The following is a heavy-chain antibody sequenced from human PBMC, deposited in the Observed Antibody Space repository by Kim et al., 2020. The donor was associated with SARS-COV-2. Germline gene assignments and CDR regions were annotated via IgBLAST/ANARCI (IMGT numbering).Heavy chain of an antibody. D-gene: IGHD2-2*01. CDR2: ISSSSSYI. Sequence: GGSLRLSCAASGFTFSSYSMNWVRQAPGKGLEWVSSISSSSSYIYYADSVKGRFTISRDNAKNSLYLQMNSLRAEDTAVYYCASRIVVVPAASIGTPRLTTSGPYGMDVWGQGTTVTVSS. V-gene: IGHV3-21*01. J-gene: IGHJ6*02. CDR1: GFTFSSYS. CDR3: ASRIVVVPAASIGTPRLTTSGPYGMDV.